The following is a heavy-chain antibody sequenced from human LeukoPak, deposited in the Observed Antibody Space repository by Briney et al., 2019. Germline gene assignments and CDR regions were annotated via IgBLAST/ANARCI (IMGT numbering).Heavy chain of an antibody. CDR3: ARTGVDYYYYYMDV. CDR1: GYTFTGYY. Sequence: GASVKVSCKASGYTFTGYYMHWVRQAPGQGLEWMGWINPNSGGTNYAQKFQGRVTMTRDTSISTAYMELSRLRSDDTAVYYCARTGVDYYYYYMDVWGKGTTVTVSS. J-gene: IGHJ6*03. D-gene: IGHD5-12*01. CDR2: INPNSGGT. V-gene: IGHV1-2*02.